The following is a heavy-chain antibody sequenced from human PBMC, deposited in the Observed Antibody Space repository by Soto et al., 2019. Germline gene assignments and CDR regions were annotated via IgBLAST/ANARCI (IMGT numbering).Heavy chain of an antibody. CDR1: GLTFSNDW. D-gene: IGHD3-9*01. Sequence: EGSLRLSCVASGLTFSNDWMNWVRQAPGKGLEWVANINEDGGEIYYVDSVKGRFTISRNNTKNSLYLQMNSLRAEDTAVYFCARGRYGNAPQRYYYYGLDVWGQGTTVTVSS. V-gene: IGHV3-7*05. CDR3: ARGRYGNAPQRYYYYGLDV. CDR2: INEDGGEI. J-gene: IGHJ6*02.